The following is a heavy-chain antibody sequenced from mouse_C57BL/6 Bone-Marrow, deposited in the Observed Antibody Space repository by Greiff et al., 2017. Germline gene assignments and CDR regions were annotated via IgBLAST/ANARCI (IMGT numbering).Heavy chain of an antibody. V-gene: IGHV1-49*01. CDR3: ASGVAAQAGGFARDY. CDR1: YFAFTASA. D-gene: IGHD3-2*02. J-gene: IGHJ4*01. Sequence: LQQSGAELVRPGSSVKLSCKDSYFAFTASAMHWVKPRPGHGLEWIGSFTMYSDATEYSENFKGKATLTANTSSSPAYMELSSLTSEDSAVXYCASGVAAQAGGFARDYWGQGTSVTVSS. CDR2: FTMYSDAT.